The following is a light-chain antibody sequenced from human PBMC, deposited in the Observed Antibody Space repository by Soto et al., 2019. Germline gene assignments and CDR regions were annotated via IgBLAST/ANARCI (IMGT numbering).Light chain of an antibody. V-gene: IGKV1-39*01. CDR3: QQSKRPPPT. Sequence: DIQMTQSPSSLSASVGDRVTITCRASQSISSYLNWYQQKPGKAPKLLIYAASSLQSGVPSRFSGSGSGKDSTLTIGSLQPEDLAIYNCQQSKRPPPTSGKGTRGKT. J-gene: IGKJ1*01. CDR2: AAS. CDR1: QSISSY.